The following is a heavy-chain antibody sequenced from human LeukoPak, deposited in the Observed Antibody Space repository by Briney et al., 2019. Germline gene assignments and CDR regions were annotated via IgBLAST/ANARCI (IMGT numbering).Heavy chain of an antibody. D-gene: IGHD4/OR15-4a*01. CDR1: GGSISSYY. CDR2: IYYSGST. V-gene: IGHV4-59*01. CDR3: ARRVLFSPHFDY. J-gene: IGHJ4*02. Sequence: TSETLSLTCTVSGGSISSYYWSWLRQPPGKGLEWIGYIYYSGSTNYNPSLKSRVTISVDTSKNQFSLKLSSVTAADTAVYYCARRVLFSPHFDYRRQGTLVTVSS.